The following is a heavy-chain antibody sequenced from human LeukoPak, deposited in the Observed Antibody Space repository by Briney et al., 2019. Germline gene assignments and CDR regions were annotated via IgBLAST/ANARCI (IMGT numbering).Heavy chain of an antibody. CDR2: ISAYNGNT. J-gene: IGHJ5*02. D-gene: IGHD3-3*01. Sequence: ASVKVSCKASGYTFTSYGISWVRQAPGQGLEWMGWISAYNGNTNYAQKLQGRVTMTTDTSTSTAYMELRSLRSDDTAVYYCARLWSEGNWENWFDPWGQGTLVTVSS. CDR3: ARLWSEGNWENWFDP. V-gene: IGHV1-18*01. CDR1: GYTFTSYG.